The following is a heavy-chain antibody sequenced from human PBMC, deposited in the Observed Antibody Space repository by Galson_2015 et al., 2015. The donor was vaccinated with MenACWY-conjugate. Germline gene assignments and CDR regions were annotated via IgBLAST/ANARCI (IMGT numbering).Heavy chain of an antibody. V-gene: IGHV3-48*02. Sequence: SLRLSCAASGFTFSSYSMNWVRQAPGKGLEWVSYITSSSTTVYYAHSVKGRFTISRDNAKNSLYLQMNSLRDEDTAVYYCARDREDYEHVWGTYRPHYFDYWGRGTLLTVSS. D-gene: IGHD3-16*02. CDR2: ITSSSTTV. CDR1: GFTFSSYS. J-gene: IGHJ4*01. CDR3: ARDREDYEHVWGTYRPHYFDY.